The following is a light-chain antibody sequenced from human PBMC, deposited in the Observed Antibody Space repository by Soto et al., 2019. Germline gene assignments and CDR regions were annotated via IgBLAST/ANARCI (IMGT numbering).Light chain of an antibody. CDR2: KAS. V-gene: IGKV1-5*03. Sequence: DIQMTQFPATLSASVGDRVTITCRASQSSSSWLAWYQQIPGKAPKILIYKASSLESGVPSRFSGSGSGTEFTLTISSLQPDDFATYYCQQYHNLYTFGQGTKVEIK. CDR1: QSSSSW. J-gene: IGKJ2*01. CDR3: QQYHNLYT.